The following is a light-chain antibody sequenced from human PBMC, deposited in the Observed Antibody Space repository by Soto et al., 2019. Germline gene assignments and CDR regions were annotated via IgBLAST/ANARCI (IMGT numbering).Light chain of an antibody. CDR3: QQYDNWPWT. Sequence: EIVMTQSPVTLSVSPGERATLSCRASQNISRSLAWYQQKPGQGPSLLIYGTSTRATGIPARFSGSGSGTEFTLTISSLQSEDFAVYYCQQYDNWPWTFGQGTKVDIK. CDR2: GTS. CDR1: QNISRS. J-gene: IGKJ1*01. V-gene: IGKV3-15*01.